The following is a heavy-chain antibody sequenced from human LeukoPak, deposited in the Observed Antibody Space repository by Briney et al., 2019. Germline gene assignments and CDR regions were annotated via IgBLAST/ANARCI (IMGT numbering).Heavy chain of an antibody. J-gene: IGHJ4*02. Sequence: SETLSLTCAVYGGSFSGYYWSWIRQPPGKGLEWIGEINHSGSTNYNPSLKSRVTISVDTSKDQFSLKLSSVTAADTAVYYCASSNYYDSSGYSRFDYWGQGTLVTVSS. CDR2: INHSGST. CDR3: ASSNYYDSSGYSRFDY. V-gene: IGHV4-34*01. CDR1: GGSFSGYY. D-gene: IGHD3-22*01.